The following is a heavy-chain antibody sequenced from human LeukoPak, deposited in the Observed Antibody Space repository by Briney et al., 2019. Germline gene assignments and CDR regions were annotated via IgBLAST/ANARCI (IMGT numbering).Heavy chain of an antibody. D-gene: IGHD2-2*01. CDR1: GYTFTGYY. J-gene: IGHJ5*02. CDR2: INPNSGGT. Sequence: GASVNVSCKASGYTFTGYYMHWVRRAPGQGLEWMGWINPNSGGTNYAQKFQGRVTMTRDTSISTAYMELSRLRSDDTAVYYCAREGGSSTSPQGGWFDPWGQGTLVTASS. V-gene: IGHV1-2*02. CDR3: AREGGSSTSPQGGWFDP.